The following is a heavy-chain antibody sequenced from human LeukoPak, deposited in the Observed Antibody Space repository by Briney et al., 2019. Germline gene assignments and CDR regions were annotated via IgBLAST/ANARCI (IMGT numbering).Heavy chain of an antibody. J-gene: IGHJ4*02. CDR2: INHSGST. Sequence: SETLSLTCAVYGGSFSGYYWSWIRQPPGKGLEWIGEINHSGSTNYNPSLKSRVTISVDTSKNQFSLKLSSVTAADTAVYYCARGLIRRPLWFGGYWGQGTLVTVSS. CDR1: GGSFSGYY. V-gene: IGHV4-34*01. D-gene: IGHD3-10*01. CDR3: ARGLIRRPLWFGGY.